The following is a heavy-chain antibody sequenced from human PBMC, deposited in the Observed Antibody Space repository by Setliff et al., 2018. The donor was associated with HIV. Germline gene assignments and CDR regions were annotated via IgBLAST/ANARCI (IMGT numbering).Heavy chain of an antibody. D-gene: IGHD1-26*01. J-gene: IGHJ4*02. CDR2: MSIHGNVI. V-gene: IGHV3-30*03. CDR3: ERDPTVGSPDYFDF. CDR1: GFTFSSYM. Sequence: GSLRLSCAASGFTFSSYMMNWVRQAPGKGLEWVSGMSIHGNVIIYADSVEGRFTISRDNSRNRLFLQMNSLRVEDTAVYYCERDPTVGSPDYFDFWGQGTLVTVSS.